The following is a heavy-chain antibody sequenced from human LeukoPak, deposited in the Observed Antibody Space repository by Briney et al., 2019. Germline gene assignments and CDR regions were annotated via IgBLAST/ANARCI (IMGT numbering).Heavy chain of an antibody. Sequence: AGESLKISRKGSGYSFTSYWIGWVRQMPGKSLEWMGIIYPGDSDTRYSPSFQGQVTISADKSISTAYLQWSSLKASDTAMYYCASPPPWCSSTSCPFDYWGQGTLVTVSS. V-gene: IGHV5-51*01. J-gene: IGHJ4*02. D-gene: IGHD2-2*01. CDR1: GYSFTSYW. CDR2: IYPGDSDT. CDR3: ASPPPWCSSTSCPFDY.